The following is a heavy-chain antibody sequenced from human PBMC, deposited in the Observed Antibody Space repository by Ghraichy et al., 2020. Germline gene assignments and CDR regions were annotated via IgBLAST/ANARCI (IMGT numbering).Heavy chain of an antibody. CDR2: INPNSGGT. CDR1: GYTFTGYY. D-gene: IGHD3-3*01. V-gene: IGHV1-2*04. Sequence: ASVKVSCKASGYTFTGYYMHWVRQAPGQGLEWMGWINPNSGGTNYAQKFQGWVTMTRDTSISTAYMELSRLRTDDTAVYYCARSPSPIFGTHMDVWGKGPRSPSP. J-gene: IGHJ6*03. CDR3: ARSPSPIFGTHMDV.